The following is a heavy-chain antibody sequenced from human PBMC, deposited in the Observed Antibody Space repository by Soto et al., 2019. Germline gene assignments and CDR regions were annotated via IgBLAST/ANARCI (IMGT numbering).Heavy chain of an antibody. CDR2: IIPIQGKA. Sequence: QVQLVQSGAELKKPGSSVKVSCEASGGSFTSYSFTWVRQAPGQGLEWMGRIIPIQGKANYALKFQDRVTITADRSTRTVYMELTSLTPEDTAVYLCVKSLLFVYHGYMDVWGKGTTVTVPS. D-gene: IGHD2-2*01. CDR1: GGSFTSYS. J-gene: IGHJ6*03. V-gene: IGHV1-69*02. CDR3: VKSLLFVYHGYMDV.